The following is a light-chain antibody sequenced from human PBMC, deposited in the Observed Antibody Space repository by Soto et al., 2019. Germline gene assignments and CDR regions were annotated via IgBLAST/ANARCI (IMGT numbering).Light chain of an antibody. CDR3: ATWDDSLPAV. CDR2: NNN. CDR1: SSNIGAGYD. Sequence: QSVLTQPPSVSGAPGQRVTISCTGSSSNIGAGYDVHWYQQLPGTAPKLLIYNNNERPSGVPDRFSGSKSGTSASLAISGLQSEDEAAYYCATWDDSLPAVFGGGTKVTVL. V-gene: IGLV1-40*01. J-gene: IGLJ2*01.